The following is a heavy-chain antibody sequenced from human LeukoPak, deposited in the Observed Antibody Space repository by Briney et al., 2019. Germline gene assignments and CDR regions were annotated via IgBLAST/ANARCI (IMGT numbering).Heavy chain of an antibody. D-gene: IGHD1-26*01. CDR3: ARMFSGSYQSYYYYGMDV. CDR2: ISYDGSNK. CDR1: GFSFSSYA. Sequence: GGSLRLSCAAPGFSFSSYAMHWVRQAPGKGLGWVAVISYDGSNKYYADSVKGRFTISRDNSKNTLYLQMNSLRAEDTAVYYCARMFSGSYQSYYYYGMDVWGQGTTVTVSS. J-gene: IGHJ6*02. V-gene: IGHV3-30-3*01.